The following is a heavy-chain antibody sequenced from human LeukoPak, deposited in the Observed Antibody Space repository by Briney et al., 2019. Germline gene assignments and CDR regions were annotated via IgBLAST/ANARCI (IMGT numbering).Heavy chain of an antibody. Sequence: PSETLSLTCAVSGGSISSSNWWSWVRQPPGKGLEWIGEIYHSGSTNYNPSLKSRVTISVDKSKNQFSLKLSSVTAADTAVYYCARHNSKEEATYYFDYWGQGTLVTVSS. J-gene: IGHJ4*02. CDR3: ARHNSKEEATYYFDY. CDR2: IYHSGST. V-gene: IGHV4-4*02. D-gene: IGHD1-1*01. CDR1: GGSISSSNW.